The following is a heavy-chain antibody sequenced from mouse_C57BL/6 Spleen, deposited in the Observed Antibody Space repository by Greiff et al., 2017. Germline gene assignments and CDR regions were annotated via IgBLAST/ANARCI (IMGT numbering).Heavy chain of an antibody. D-gene: IGHD1-1*01. Sequence: ESGPGLVKPSQSLSLTCSVTGYSITSGYYWNWIRQFPGNKLEWMGYISYDGSNNYNPSLKNRISITRDTSKNQFFLKLNSVTTEDTATYYCARDHSYGFAYWGQGTLVTVSA. CDR3: ARDHSYGFAY. J-gene: IGHJ3*01. V-gene: IGHV3-6*01. CDR2: ISYDGSN. CDR1: GYSITSGYY.